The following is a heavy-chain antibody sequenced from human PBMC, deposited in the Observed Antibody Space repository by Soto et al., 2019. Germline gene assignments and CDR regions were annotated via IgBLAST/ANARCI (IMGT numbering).Heavy chain of an antibody. J-gene: IGHJ4*02. Sequence: EVQLVESGGGLVKPGGSLRLSCAASGFSFSTSTMNWVRQAPWKGLEFVSSIGRTGIDRYYIDSVKGRFTISRDNAQNSLYLQINSLRAEDTALYYCVCDDNRRYWGQGTLVTVSS. CDR2: IGRTGIDR. V-gene: IGHV3-21*01. CDR1: GFSFSTST. CDR3: VCDDNRRY. D-gene: IGHD1-1*01.